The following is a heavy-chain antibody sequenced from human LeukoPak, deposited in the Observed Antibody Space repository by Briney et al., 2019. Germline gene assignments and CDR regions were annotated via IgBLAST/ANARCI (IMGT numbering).Heavy chain of an antibody. CDR3: AREISGERTYYFDY. J-gene: IGHJ4*02. Sequence: GGSLRLSCAASGFTFSDYYMSWIRQAPGKGLEWVSYISSSSSYTNYADSVKGRFTISRDNAKNSLYLQMNSLRAEDTAVYYCAREISGERTYYFDYWGQGTLVTVSS. CDR1: GFTFSDYY. V-gene: IGHV3-11*05. D-gene: IGHD7-27*01. CDR2: ISSSSSYT.